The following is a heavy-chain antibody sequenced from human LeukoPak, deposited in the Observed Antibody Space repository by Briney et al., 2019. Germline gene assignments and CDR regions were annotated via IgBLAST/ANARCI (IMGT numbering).Heavy chain of an antibody. CDR2: ISSSSSYI. J-gene: IGHJ4*02. CDR1: GFTFSSYS. CDR3: VRDRRDYGDQYFDY. V-gene: IGHV3-21*01. Sequence: GGSLRLSCAASGFTFSSYSMNWVRQAPGKGLEWVSSISSSSSYIYYADSVKGRFTISRDNAKNSLYLQMNSLRVEDTAVYYCVRDRRDYGDQYFDYWGQGTLVTVSS. D-gene: IGHD4-17*01.